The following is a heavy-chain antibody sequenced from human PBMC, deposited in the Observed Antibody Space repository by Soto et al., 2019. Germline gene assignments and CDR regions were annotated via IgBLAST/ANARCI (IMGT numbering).Heavy chain of an antibody. D-gene: IGHD3-10*01. J-gene: IGHJ4*02. CDR1: GGSVSSGGYY. CDR2: IYYSGST. V-gene: IGHV4-31*03. Sequence: QMQLQESGPGLVKPSQTLSLTCTVSGGSVSSGGYYWSWIRQHPGKGLEWIGYIYYSGSTIYNPSLKTRVTMSVDTSKNQFSLKLSSVTAADTAMYYCARLNGDGGYLGQGTLVTVSS. CDR3: ARLNGDGGY.